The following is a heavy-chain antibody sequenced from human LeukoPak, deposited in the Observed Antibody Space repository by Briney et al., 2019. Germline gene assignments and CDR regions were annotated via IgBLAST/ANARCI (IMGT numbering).Heavy chain of an antibody. CDR1: GYRFTNYW. V-gene: IGHV5-51*01. CDR2: IYPGDSDT. D-gene: IGHD2-2*01. CDR3: AIAGDSSTNCYRCFNY. J-gene: IGHJ4*02. Sequence: GESLKISCKGSGYRFTNYWIGWVRQMPGKGLEWMGIIYPGDSDTRYSPSFQGQVTISADKSISTAYLQWSSLKASGTAMYYCAIAGDSSTNCYRCFNYWGQGTLVTVSS.